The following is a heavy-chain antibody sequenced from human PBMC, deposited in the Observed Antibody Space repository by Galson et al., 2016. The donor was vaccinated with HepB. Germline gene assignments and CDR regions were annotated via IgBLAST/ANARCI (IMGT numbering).Heavy chain of an antibody. CDR2: ISSYRSTT. V-gene: IGHV3-48*02. J-gene: IGHJ4*02. CDR1: GFTFSHYS. CDR3: ARGERGSYNSGYFDY. D-gene: IGHD1-26*01. Sequence: SLRLPCAASGFTFSHYSMNWVRQAPGKGLEWVSYISSYRSTTHYADSVKGRFTISRDNAKNSLYLQMNSLRDEDTAVYYCARGERGSYNSGYFDYWGQGNLVTVSS.